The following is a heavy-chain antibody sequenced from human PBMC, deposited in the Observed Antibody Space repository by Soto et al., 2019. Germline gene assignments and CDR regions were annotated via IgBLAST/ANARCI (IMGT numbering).Heavy chain of an antibody. CDR2: INGKGGST. D-gene: IGHD3-22*01. CDR1: GFTVDDHG. J-gene: IGHJ4*02. V-gene: IGHV3-20*04. CDR3: ARTYYDTSGYKY. Sequence: GSLRLSCAPSGFTVDDHGTSWVLQAPGQGLESVFGINGKGGSTGYADCVKGRFTISRDNAKNSLYLQMNSLRAEETALYYCARTYYDTSGYKYWGQGTLVTVSS.